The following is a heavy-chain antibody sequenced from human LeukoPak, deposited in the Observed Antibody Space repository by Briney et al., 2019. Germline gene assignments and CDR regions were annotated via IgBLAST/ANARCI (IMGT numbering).Heavy chain of an antibody. V-gene: IGHV1-18*01. CDR2: ISAYNGNT. CDR1: GYTFTSYG. CDR3: ARGPYCGGDCSIRYFQL. D-gene: IGHD2-21*02. J-gene: IGHJ1*01. Sequence: PRASVKVSCKASGYTFTSYGISWVRQAPGQGLEWMGWISAYNGNTNYAQKLQGRVTMTTDTSTRTAYTELRSLRSDDTAVYYCARGPYCGGDCSIRYFQLWRQGTLATVSS.